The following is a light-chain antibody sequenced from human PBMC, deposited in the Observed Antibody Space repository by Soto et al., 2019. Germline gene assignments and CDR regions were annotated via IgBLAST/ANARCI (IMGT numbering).Light chain of an antibody. CDR3: QGYGDSPPAFT. CDR1: QTLNNMN. CDR2: GAS. V-gene: IGKV3-20*01. Sequence: DIVLTQSPGTLSLSPGERATLSCRASQTLNNMNLACYRQKPGQAPRLLIYGASNRATGTPDRFSGSGSGTAFTLTISGLEPEDFAVDYCQGYGDSPPAFTFGQGTKLQIK. J-gene: IGKJ2*01.